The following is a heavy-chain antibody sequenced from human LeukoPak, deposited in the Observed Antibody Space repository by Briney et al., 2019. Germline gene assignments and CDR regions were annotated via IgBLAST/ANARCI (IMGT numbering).Heavy chain of an antibody. D-gene: IGHD3-22*01. CDR2: TYYRSKWYS. V-gene: IGHV6-1*01. Sequence: SQTLSLTCAISGDSFSSNSAAWNWIRQSPSRGLEWLGRTYYRSKWYSDYAVSVKSRITINPDTSKNQFSLQLNSVTPEDTAVYYCARDSLANYYDSSGYCDYWGQGTLVTVSS. CDR1: GDSFSSNSAA. J-gene: IGHJ4*02. CDR3: ARDSLANYYDSSGYCDY.